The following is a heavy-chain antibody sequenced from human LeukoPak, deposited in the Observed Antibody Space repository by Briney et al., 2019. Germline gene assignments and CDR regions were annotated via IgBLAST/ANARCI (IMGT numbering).Heavy chain of an antibody. CDR2: IYYSGST. J-gene: IGHJ4*02. V-gene: IGHV4-59*08. D-gene: IGHD6-19*01. Sequence: SETLSLTCTVSGGSISSYYWSWIRQPPGKGLEWIGYIYYSGSTNYNPSLKSRVTISVDTSKNQFSLKLSSVTAADTAVYYCARRFTVAGTFDYWGQGTLVTVSS. CDR1: GGSISSYY. CDR3: ARRFTVAGTFDY.